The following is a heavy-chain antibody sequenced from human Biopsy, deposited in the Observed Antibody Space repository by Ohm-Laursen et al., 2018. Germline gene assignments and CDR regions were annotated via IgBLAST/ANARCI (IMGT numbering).Heavy chain of an antibody. Sequence: ASVKVSCKASGYSFTSYYMHWVRQAPGQGLEWMGMINPSGSTASYPQIFQGRVTMTRDTSKSTVYMELSSLRSADTAVYFCARNTGWYGDLYYFDYWGQGTQVTVSS. CDR1: GYSFTSYY. CDR3: ARNTGWYGDLYYFDY. V-gene: IGHV1-46*01. D-gene: IGHD6-19*01. J-gene: IGHJ4*02. CDR2: INPSGSTA.